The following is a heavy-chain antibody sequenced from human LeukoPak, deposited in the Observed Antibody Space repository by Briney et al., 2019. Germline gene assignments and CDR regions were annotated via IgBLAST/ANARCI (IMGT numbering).Heavy chain of an antibody. Sequence: PGGSLRLSCVASGFIFNGNWMSWVRQAPGKGLEWVANINQDGSKKYSIASVKGRFTISRDNAQNSLCLQMNGLRAEDTAMYYCARDRDGGADLWGQGTLVTVSS. D-gene: IGHD2-21*02. CDR1: GFIFNGNW. CDR2: INQDGSKK. CDR3: ARDRDGGADL. V-gene: IGHV3-7*01. J-gene: IGHJ1*01.